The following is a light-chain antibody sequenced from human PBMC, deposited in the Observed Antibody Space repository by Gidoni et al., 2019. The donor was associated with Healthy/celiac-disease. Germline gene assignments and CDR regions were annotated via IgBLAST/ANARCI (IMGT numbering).Light chain of an antibody. Sequence: ELVLTQPPATLSLPPGERATLSCRASQSVSSYLAWYQQKPGQAPRLLIYDASNRATGIPARFSGSGSGTDFTLTISSLEPEDFAVYYCQQRSNWPPTFGPGTKVDIK. CDR1: QSVSSY. CDR2: DAS. J-gene: IGKJ3*01. V-gene: IGKV3-11*01. CDR3: QQRSNWPPT.